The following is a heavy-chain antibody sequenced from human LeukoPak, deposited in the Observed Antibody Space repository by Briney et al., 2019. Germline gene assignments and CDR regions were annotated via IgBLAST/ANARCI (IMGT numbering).Heavy chain of an antibody. J-gene: IGHJ4*02. V-gene: IGHV4-34*01. Sequence: SETLSLTCAVYGGSFSGYYWSWIRQPPGKELEWIGEINHSGSTNYNPSLKSRVTISVDTSKNQFSLKLSSVTAADTAVYYCARGLPRTEWTMVRGPKAIDYWGQGTLVTVSS. CDR3: ARGLPRTEWTMVRGPKAIDY. CDR1: GGSFSGYY. D-gene: IGHD3-10*01. CDR2: INHSGST.